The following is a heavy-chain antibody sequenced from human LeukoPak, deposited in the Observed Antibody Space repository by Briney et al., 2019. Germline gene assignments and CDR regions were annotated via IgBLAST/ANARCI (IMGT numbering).Heavy chain of an antibody. V-gene: IGHV1-69*06. J-gene: IGHJ4*02. CDR1: GGTFSSYA. CDR2: IIPIFGTA. D-gene: IGHD5-18*01. Sequence: SVKVSCKASGGTFSSYAISWVRQAPGQGLEWMGGIIPIFGTANYAQKFQGRVTITADKSTSTAYMELSSLRSEDTAVYYCARGLGAMVYPCFDYWGQGTLVTVSS. CDR3: ARGLGAMVYPCFDY.